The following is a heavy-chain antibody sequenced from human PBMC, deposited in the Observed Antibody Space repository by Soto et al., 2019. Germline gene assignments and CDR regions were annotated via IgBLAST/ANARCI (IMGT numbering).Heavy chain of an antibody. CDR2: IRNKANSYAT. CDR3: SSKTGNYYDDYYFDY. CDR1: GFAFSGSA. Sequence: LRLSCAASGFAFSGSAMHWVRQASGKGLEWVGRIRNKANSYATAYAASVRGRFTISRDDSKNTAYLQMNSLKTEDTAVYYCSSKTGNYYDDYYFDYWGPGTLVTVSS. V-gene: IGHV3-73*01. D-gene: IGHD3-3*01. J-gene: IGHJ4*02.